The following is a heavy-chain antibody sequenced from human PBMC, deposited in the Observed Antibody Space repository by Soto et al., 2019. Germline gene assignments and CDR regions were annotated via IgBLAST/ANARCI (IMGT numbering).Heavy chain of an antibody. V-gene: IGHV3-53*01. CDR2: SGGST. J-gene: IGHJ4*02. D-gene: IGHD6-19*01. Sequence: EVQLVESGGGLIQPGGSLRLSCAASGFTVSSNYSGGSTYYADSVKGRFTISRDNSKNTLYLQMNSLRAEDTAVYYCVWTWWLGEYWGQGTLVTVSS. CDR1: GFTVSSNY. CDR3: VWTWWLGEY.